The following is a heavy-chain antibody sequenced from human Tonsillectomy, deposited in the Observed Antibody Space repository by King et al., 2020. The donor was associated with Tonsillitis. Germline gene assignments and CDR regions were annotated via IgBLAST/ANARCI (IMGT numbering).Heavy chain of an antibody. D-gene: IGHD1-14*01. V-gene: IGHV3-74*01. CDR3: AREGGNYYYGMAV. Sequence: VQLVESGGGLVQPGGSLRLSCVASGFAFTTYWMHWVRQAPGKGLVWVSRINGDGRSTDYADSVKGRFTISRDNAKNIMYLQMNSLRADDTAVYYCAREGGNYYYGMAVWGQGTTVTASS. CDR1: GFAFTTYW. J-gene: IGHJ6*02. CDR2: INGDGRST.